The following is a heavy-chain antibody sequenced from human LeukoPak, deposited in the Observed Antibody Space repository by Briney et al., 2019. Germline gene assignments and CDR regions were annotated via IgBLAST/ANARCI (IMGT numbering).Heavy chain of an antibody. Sequence: SETLSLTCTVSGGSVSSGSYYWSWIRQPPGKGLEWIGYIYYSGGTNYNPSLKSRVTISVDTSKNQFSLKLSSVTAADTAVYYCARDEFSYFDYWGQGTLVTVSS. CDR1: GGSVSSGSYY. CDR3: ARDEFSYFDY. V-gene: IGHV4-61*01. J-gene: IGHJ4*02. CDR2: IYYSGGT.